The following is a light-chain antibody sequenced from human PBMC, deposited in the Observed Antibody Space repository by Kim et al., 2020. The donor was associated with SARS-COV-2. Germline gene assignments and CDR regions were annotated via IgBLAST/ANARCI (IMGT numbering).Light chain of an antibody. CDR1: QSVSSVH. J-gene: IGKJ1*01. CDR3: QQYAGVPPT. CDR2: GIT. V-gene: IGKV3-20*01. Sequence: SPGDRATLSGRASQSVSSVHLAWYQQKPGQAPRLIIFGITRRATDIPDRFSGSGAGTDFTLTISGLEPEDSAIYYCQQYAGVPPTFGQGTKVDIK.